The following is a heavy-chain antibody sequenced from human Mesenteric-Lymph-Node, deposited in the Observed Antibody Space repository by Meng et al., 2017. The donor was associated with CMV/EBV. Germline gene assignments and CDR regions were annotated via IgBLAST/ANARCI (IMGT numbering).Heavy chain of an antibody. D-gene: IGHD2-2*01. Sequence: VYGGSFSSYYWSWIRQPPGKGLEWIGEINRSGSTNYNPSLKSRVIISVDTSKNQLSLKMTSVTAADTAVYFCARGPCTSTSCYAFDMWGQGTLVTVSS. J-gene: IGHJ3*02. CDR2: INRSGST. CDR3: ARGPCTSTSCYAFDM. V-gene: IGHV4-34*01. CDR1: GGSFSSYY.